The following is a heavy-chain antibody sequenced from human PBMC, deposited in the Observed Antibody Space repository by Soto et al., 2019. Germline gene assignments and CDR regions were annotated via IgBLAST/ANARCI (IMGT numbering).Heavy chain of an antibody. J-gene: IGHJ6*02. CDR2: IRSKANSYAT. CDR1: GFSLSGSP. CDR3: TNGMDV. Sequence: GALRLTCAASGFSLSGSPMCWVRQASGKGLEWVGRIRSKANSYATAYAASVKGRFTISRDDSKNTAYLQMNSLKTEDTAVYYCTNGMDVWGQGTTVTVSS. V-gene: IGHV3-73*01.